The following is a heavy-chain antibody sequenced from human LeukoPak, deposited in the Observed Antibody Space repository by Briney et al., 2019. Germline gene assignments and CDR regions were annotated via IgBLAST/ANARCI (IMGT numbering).Heavy chain of an antibody. CDR1: GFTFSSYG. CDR2: IYYSGST. Sequence: PGGSLRLSCAASGFTFSSYGMSWVRQPPGKGLEWIGSIYYSGSTYYNPSLKSRVTISVDTSKNQFSLKLSSVTAADTAVYYCARLRYYDSSGYHFDYWGQGTLVTVSS. V-gene: IGHV4-39*01. J-gene: IGHJ4*02. CDR3: ARLRYYDSSGYHFDY. D-gene: IGHD3-22*01.